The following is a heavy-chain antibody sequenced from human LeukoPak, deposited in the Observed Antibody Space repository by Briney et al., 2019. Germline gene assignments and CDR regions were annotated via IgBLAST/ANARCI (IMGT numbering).Heavy chain of an antibody. V-gene: IGHV3-23*01. CDR3: AKDTLGTSYQLLSHPFDP. CDR2: ISGSGGST. CDR1: GFTFSSYA. Sequence: PGGSLRLSCAASGFTFSSYAMSWVRQAPGKGLEWVSAISGSGGSTYYADSVKGRFTISRDNSKNTLYLQMNSLRAEDTAVYYCAKDTLGTSYQLLSHPFDPWGQGTLVTVSS. D-gene: IGHD2-2*01. J-gene: IGHJ5*02.